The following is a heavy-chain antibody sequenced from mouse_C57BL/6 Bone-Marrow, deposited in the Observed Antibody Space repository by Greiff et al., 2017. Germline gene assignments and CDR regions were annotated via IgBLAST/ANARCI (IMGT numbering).Heavy chain of an antibody. J-gene: IGHJ1*03. CDR2: IDPNSGGT. D-gene: IGHD2-1*01. V-gene: IGHV1-72*01. Sequence: QVQLQQPGAELVKPGASVKLSCKASGYTFTSYWMHWVKQRPGRGLEWIGRIDPNSGGTKYNEKFKSKATLTVDKPSSTAYMPLSSLTSEDSAVSYCEHGNYFYWYFAVWGTGTTVTVSS. CDR1: GYTFTSYW. CDR3: EHGNYFYWYFAV.